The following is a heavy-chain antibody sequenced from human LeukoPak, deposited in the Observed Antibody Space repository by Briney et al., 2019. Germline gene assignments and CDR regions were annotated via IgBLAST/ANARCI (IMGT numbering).Heavy chain of an antibody. D-gene: IGHD3-9*01. J-gene: IGHJ4*02. CDR3: ARVRGQKYYDILTGYLDY. CDR1: GGSISSSSYY. V-gene: IGHV4-39*01. CDR2: IYYSGST. Sequence: SQTLSLTCTVSGGSISSSSYYWGWVRQPPGKGLEWIGSIYYSGSTYYNPSLKSRVTISVDTSKNQFSLKLSSVTAADTAVYYCARVRGQKYYDILTGYLDYWGQGTLVTVSS.